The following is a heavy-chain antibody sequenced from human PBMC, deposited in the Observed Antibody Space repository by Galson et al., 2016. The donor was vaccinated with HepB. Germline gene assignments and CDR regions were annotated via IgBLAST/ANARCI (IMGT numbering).Heavy chain of an antibody. CDR3: AGTPGHNYGSHLDL. Sequence: SLRLSCAASGFTLSSYWMHWVRQAPGKGLVWVSRINSDGSTKNYADSVKGRFTISRDNAENTLYLQMNSLRAEDTAVYFCAGTPGHNYGSHLDLWGQGTLITVSS. D-gene: IGHD5-18*01. V-gene: IGHV3-74*01. CDR1: GFTLSSYW. CDR2: INSDGSTK. J-gene: IGHJ5*02.